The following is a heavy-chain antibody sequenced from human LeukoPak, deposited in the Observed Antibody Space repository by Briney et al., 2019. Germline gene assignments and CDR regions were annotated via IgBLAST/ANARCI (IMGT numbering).Heavy chain of an antibody. J-gene: IGHJ3*02. V-gene: IGHV3-30*18. D-gene: IGHD3-22*01. Sequence: GRSLRLSCAASGFTFSSYGMHWVRQAPGKGLEWVAVISYDGSNKYYADSVKGRFTISRDNSKNTLYLQMNSLRAEDTAVYYCAKEDSLDPVVGSAFDIWGQGTMVTVSS. CDR1: GFTFSSYG. CDR2: ISYDGSNK. CDR3: AKEDSLDPVVGSAFDI.